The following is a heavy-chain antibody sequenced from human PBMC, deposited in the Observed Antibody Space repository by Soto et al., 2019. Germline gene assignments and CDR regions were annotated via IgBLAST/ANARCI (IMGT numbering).Heavy chain of an antibody. CDR3: ARDIVNYYDSSGYYSNWFDP. V-gene: IGHV1-3*01. Sequence: ASVKVSCKASGYTFTSYAMHWVRQAPGQRLEWMGWINAGNGNTKYSQKFQGRVTITRDTSASTAYMELNSLRAEDTAVYYCARDIVNYYDSSGYYSNWFDPWGQGTLVTVS. D-gene: IGHD3-22*01. J-gene: IGHJ5*02. CDR1: GYTFTSYA. CDR2: INAGNGNT.